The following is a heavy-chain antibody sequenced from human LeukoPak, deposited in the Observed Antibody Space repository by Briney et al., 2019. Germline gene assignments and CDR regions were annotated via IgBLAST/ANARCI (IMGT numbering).Heavy chain of an antibody. V-gene: IGHV4-34*01. CDR1: GGSFSGYY. CDR2: INHSGST. J-gene: IGHJ6*02. CDR3: ARCGAAAYGMDV. Sequence: SETLSLTCAVYGGSFSGYYWSWIRQPPGKGLEWIGEINHSGSTNYNPSLKSRVTISVDTSKNQFSLKLSSVTAADTAVYYCARCGAAAYGMDVWGQGTTVTVSS. D-gene: IGHD6-13*01.